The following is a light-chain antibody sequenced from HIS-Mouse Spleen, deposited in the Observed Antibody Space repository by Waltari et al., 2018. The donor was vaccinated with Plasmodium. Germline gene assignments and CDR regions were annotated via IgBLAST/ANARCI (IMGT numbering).Light chain of an antibody. V-gene: IGKV4-1*01. CDR3: QQYYSTPPYT. CDR2: WAS. CDR1: QSVLYSSNNKNY. Sequence: DIVMTQSPDSLAVSLGERATINCKSSQSVLYSSNNKNYLAWYQQKPGQPPKLLIYWASTRESGVPDRVSGSGSGTDFTVTISSLQAEDVAVYYCQQYYSTPPYTFGQGTKLEIK. J-gene: IGKJ2*01.